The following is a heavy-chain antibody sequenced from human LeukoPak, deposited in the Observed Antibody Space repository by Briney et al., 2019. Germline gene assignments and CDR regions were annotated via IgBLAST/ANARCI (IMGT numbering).Heavy chain of an antibody. CDR2: ISSSSSYI. J-gene: IGHJ4*02. CDR3: ARHPSRPYCSGGSCYSSKLSFYY. CDR1: GFTFSSYS. V-gene: IGHV3-21*01. Sequence: PGGSLRLSCAASGFTFSSYSMNWVRQAPGKGLEWVSSISSSSSYIYYADSVKGRFTISRDNAKNSLYLQMNSLRAEDTAVYYCARHPSRPYCSGGSCYSSKLSFYYWGQGTLVTVSS. D-gene: IGHD2-15*01.